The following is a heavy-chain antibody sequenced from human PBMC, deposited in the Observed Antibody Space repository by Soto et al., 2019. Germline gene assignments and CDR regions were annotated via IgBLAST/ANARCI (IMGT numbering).Heavy chain of an antibody. V-gene: IGHV3-30-3*01. CDR2: ISYDGSNK. Sequence: GGSLRLSFAASGVTFSSYAMHWVRQAPGKGLEWVAVISYDGSNKYYADSVKGRFTISRDNSKNTLYLQMNSLRAEDTAVYYCARELAYYDSSGYYSSYYFDYWGQGTLVTV. CDR1: GVTFSSYA. CDR3: ARELAYYDSSGYYSSYYFDY. D-gene: IGHD3-22*01. J-gene: IGHJ4*02.